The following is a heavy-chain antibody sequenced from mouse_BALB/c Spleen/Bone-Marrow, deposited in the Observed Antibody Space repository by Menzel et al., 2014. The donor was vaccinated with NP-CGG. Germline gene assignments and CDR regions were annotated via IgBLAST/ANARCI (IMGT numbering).Heavy chain of an antibody. Sequence: VQLQQPGAELVRPGALVKLSCKASGFNIKDYYMHWVKRRPEQGLEWIGWIDPENGNTIYDPKFQGKASITPDTSSNTAYLQLSSLTSEDTAVYYCARWDSSGYVGFAYWGKGTLVTVSA. D-gene: IGHD3-2*01. CDR1: GFNIKDYY. J-gene: IGHJ3*01. CDR3: ARWDSSGYVGFAY. CDR2: IDPENGNT. V-gene: IGHV14-1*02.